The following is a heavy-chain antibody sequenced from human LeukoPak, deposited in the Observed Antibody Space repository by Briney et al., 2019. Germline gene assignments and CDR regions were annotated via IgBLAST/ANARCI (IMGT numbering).Heavy chain of an antibody. CDR2: IKKDGSEK. CDR3: ARAAAGNRGWDWYYFDY. J-gene: IGHJ4*02. V-gene: IGHV3-7*01. CDR1: GFTFSSYW. D-gene: IGHD6-13*01. Sequence: PGGSLRLSCAASGFTFSSYWMSWVRQAPGKGLEWVANIKKDGSEKYYVDAVKGRFTISRDNAKNSLFLQMNNLRAEDTAVYYCARAAAGNRGWDWYYFDYWGQGTLVSVSS.